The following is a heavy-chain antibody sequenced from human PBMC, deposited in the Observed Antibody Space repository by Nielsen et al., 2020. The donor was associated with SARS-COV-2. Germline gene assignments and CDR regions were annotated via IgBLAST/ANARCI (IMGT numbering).Heavy chain of an antibody. CDR2: IYYSGST. J-gene: IGHJ5*02. CDR1: GGSISSYY. V-gene: IGHV4-59*01. D-gene: IGHD3-16*01. Sequence: SETLSLTCTVSGGSISSYYWSWIRQPPGKGLEWIGYIYYSGSTNYNPSLKGRVTISVDTSKNQFSLKLSSVTAADTAVYYCARESPGDGWFDPWGQGTLVTVSS. CDR3: ARESPGDGWFDP.